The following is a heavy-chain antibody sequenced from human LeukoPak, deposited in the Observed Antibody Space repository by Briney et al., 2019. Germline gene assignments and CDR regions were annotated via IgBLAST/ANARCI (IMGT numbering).Heavy chain of an antibody. J-gene: IGHJ3*02. CDR2: INPNSGGT. V-gene: IGHV1-2*02. CDR3: ARMLVVVPAAIGVKAFDI. CDR1: GYTFTGYY. Sequence: ASVKVSCKASGYTFTGYYMHWARQAPGQGLEWMGWINPNSGGTNYAQKFQGRVTMTRDTSISTAYMELSRLRSDDTAVYYCARMLVVVPAAIGVKAFDIWGQGTMVTVSS. D-gene: IGHD2-2*01.